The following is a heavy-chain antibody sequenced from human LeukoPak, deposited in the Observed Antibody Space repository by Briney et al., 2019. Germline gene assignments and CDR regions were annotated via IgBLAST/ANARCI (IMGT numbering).Heavy chain of an antibody. CDR2: XYTSGST. D-gene: IGHD3-3*02. V-gene: IGHV4-4*07. CDR3: ARFNIRANYYYYMDV. Sequence: SETLSLTCTVSGGSISSYYWSWIRQPAGKGLEWXXXXYTSGSTNYNPSLKSRVTMSVDTSKNQFSLKLSSVTAADTAVYYCARFNIRANYYYYMDVWGKGTTVTVSS. CDR1: GGSISSYY. J-gene: IGHJ6*03.